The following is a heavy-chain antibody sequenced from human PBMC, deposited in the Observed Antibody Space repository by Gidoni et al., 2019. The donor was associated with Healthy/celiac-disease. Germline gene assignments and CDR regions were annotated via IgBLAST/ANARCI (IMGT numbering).Heavy chain of an antibody. CDR1: GFTFSSYA. CDR2: ISGSGGST. V-gene: IGHV3-23*01. D-gene: IGHD1-26*01. CDR3: AKDRPGDPGEYYYYGMDV. Sequence: EVQLLESGGGLVQPGGSLRLSCAASGFTFSSYAMSWVRQAPGKGLEWVSAISGSGGSTYYADSVKGRFTISRDNSKNTLYLQMNSLRAEDTAVYYCAKDRPGDPGEYYYYGMDVWGQGTTVTVSS. J-gene: IGHJ6*02.